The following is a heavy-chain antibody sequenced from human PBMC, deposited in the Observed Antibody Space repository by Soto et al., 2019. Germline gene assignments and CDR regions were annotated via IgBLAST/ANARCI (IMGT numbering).Heavy chain of an antibody. J-gene: IGHJ4*02. V-gene: IGHV3-23*01. CDR1: GFTFSSYA. Sequence: GSLRLSCAASGFTFSSYAMSWVRQAPGKGLEWVSAISGSGGSTYYVDSVKGRFTISRDNSKNTLYLQMNSLRAEDAAVYYCAKDLVHSGYVMGYYFDYWGQGTLVTVSS. CDR3: AKDLVHSGYVMGYYFDY. CDR2: ISGSGGST. D-gene: IGHD5-12*01.